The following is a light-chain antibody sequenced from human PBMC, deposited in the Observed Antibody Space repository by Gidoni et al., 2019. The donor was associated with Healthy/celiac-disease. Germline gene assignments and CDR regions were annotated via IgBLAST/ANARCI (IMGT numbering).Light chain of an antibody. Sequence: IVFMPSPGTLSLSPGERATLSCRASQSVSSSYLAWYQQKPGQAPRLLIYGASSRATGIPDRFSGSGSGTDFTLTISRLEPEDFAVYYCQQYGRSPRTFGQXTKVEIK. CDR2: GAS. V-gene: IGKV3-20*01. CDR1: QSVSSSY. CDR3: QQYGRSPRT. J-gene: IGKJ1*01.